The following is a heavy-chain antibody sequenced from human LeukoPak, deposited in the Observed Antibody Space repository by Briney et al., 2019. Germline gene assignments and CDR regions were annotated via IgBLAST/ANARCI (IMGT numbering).Heavy chain of an antibody. CDR2: ISYDGSNK. V-gene: IGHV3-30*18. Sequence: GGSLRLSCAASGFTFSSYGMHWVRQAPGKGLEWVAVISYDGSNKYYADSVKGRFTISRDNSKKTLYLQMNSLRAEDTAVYYCANDHVDYWGQGTLVTVSS. J-gene: IGHJ4*02. CDR1: GFTFSSYG. CDR3: ANDHVDY.